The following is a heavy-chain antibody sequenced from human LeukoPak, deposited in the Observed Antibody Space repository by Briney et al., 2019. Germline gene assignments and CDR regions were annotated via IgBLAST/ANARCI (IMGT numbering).Heavy chain of an antibody. V-gene: IGHV4-61*02. D-gene: IGHD3-22*01. CDR2: IYTSGST. Sequence: SETLSLTCTVSGGSLSSGSYYWSWLRQPAGKGLEWIGRIYTSGSTNYNPSLKSRVTISVDTSKNQFSLKLSSVTAADTAVYYCASYGEYYYDSSGYYRLLDYWGQGTLVTVSS. CDR1: GGSLSSGSYY. CDR3: ASYGEYYYDSSGYYRLLDY. J-gene: IGHJ4*02.